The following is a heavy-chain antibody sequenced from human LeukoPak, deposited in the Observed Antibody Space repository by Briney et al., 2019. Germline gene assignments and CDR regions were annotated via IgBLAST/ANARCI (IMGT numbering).Heavy chain of an antibody. CDR3: ARDLRFLDGVDV. Sequence: GGSLRLSCAASGFTVSSNYMSWVRQAPGKGLEWVSVIYSGGSTYYADSVKGRFTISRDNSKNTLYLQMNSLRAEDTAVYYCARDLRFLDGVDVWGQGTTVTVSS. D-gene: IGHD3-3*01. V-gene: IGHV3-53*01. J-gene: IGHJ6*02. CDR2: IYSGGST. CDR1: GFTVSSNY.